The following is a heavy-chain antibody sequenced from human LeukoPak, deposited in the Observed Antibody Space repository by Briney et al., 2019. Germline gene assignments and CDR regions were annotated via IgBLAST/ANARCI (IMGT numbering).Heavy chain of an antibody. J-gene: IGHJ4*02. Sequence: SETLSLTCTVSGGSISSYYWSWIRQPPGKGLEWIGYISYSGSTNYNPSLKSRVTISVDTSKNQFSLKLSSVTAAGTAVYYCARSWIQLWSFDYWGQGTLATVSS. D-gene: IGHD5-18*01. CDR3: ARSWIQLWSFDY. CDR2: ISYSGST. V-gene: IGHV4-59*01. CDR1: GGSISSYY.